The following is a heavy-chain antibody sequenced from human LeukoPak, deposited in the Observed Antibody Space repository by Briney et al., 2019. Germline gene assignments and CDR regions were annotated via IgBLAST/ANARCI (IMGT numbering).Heavy chain of an antibody. D-gene: IGHD6-19*01. Sequence: PSQTLSLTCTVSGGSITSGDYYWSWIRQPPGTGLEWIGYIYYSGSTYYNPPLKSRVTISLDTSKNQFSLKLSSVTAADTAVYYCARAAVAGDYFDYWGQGTLVSASS. CDR2: IYYSGST. CDR1: GGSITSGDYY. CDR3: ARAAVAGDYFDY. V-gene: IGHV4-30-4*01. J-gene: IGHJ4*02.